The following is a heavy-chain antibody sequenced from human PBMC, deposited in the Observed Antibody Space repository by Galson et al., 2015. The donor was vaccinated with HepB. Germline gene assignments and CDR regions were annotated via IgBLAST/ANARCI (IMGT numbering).Heavy chain of an antibody. J-gene: IGHJ4*02. V-gene: IGHV4-34*01. CDR3: ASLTYDTLTGYHPFHY. CDR1: GGSFSGYY. CDR2: INHSGSN. D-gene: IGHD3-9*01. Sequence: ETLSLTCAVYGGSFSGYYWSWIRQPPGKGLEWIGEINHSGSNIYNPSLESRVTISTDTSKNHFSLKLSSVTAADTAVYYCASLTYDTLTGYHPFHYWGRGTLVTVSS.